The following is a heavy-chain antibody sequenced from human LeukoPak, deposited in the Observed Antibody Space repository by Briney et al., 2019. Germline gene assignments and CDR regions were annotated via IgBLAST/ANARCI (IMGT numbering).Heavy chain of an antibody. J-gene: IGHJ4*02. D-gene: IGHD3-3*01. CDR3: ARAFDFWSGFDY. V-gene: IGHV3-21*01. CDR2: ISSSSSYI. CDR1: GFTFSSYS. Sequence: GGSLRLSCAASGFTFSSYSMNWVRQAPGKGLEWVSSISSSSSYIYYADSVKGRFTISRDNAKNSLYLQMNSLRAEDTAVYYCARAFDFWSGFDYWGQGTLVTVSS.